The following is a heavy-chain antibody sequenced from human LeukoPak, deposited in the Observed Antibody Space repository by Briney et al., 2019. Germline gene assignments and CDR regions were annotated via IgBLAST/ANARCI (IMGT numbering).Heavy chain of an antibody. D-gene: IGHD6-13*01. CDR2: ISAYNGNT. CDR1: GYTFTGYY. J-gene: IGHJ4*02. CDR3: ARVIAAAGQLTDY. V-gene: IGHV1-18*04. Sequence: ASVKVSCKASGYTFTGYYMHWVRQAPGQGLEWMGWISAYNGNTNYAQKLQGRVTMTTDTSTSTAYMELRSLRSDDTAVYYCARVIAAAGQLTDYWGQGTLVTVSS.